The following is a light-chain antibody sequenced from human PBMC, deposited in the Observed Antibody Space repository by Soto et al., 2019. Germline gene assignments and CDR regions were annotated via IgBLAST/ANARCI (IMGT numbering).Light chain of an antibody. CDR2: SND. V-gene: IGLV1-44*01. CDR3: QSYDSSLTGSV. J-gene: IGLJ1*01. Sequence: QSVLTQPPSASGTPGQRVTVSCSGSSSNIASNTVNWYQQLPGTAPKLLIYSNDQRPSGVPDRFSASKSGTSASLAISGLQAEDEADYYCQSYDSSLTGSVFGTGTKVTV. CDR1: SSNIASNT.